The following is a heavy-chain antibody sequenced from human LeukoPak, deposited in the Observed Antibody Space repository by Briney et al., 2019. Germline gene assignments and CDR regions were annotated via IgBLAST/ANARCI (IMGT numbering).Heavy chain of an antibody. D-gene: IGHD5-18*01. CDR3: ARTFGYGYSSYGMDV. V-gene: IGHV4-59*01. J-gene: IGHJ6*02. CDR2: IYYSGST. CDR1: GGSISSYY. Sequence: SETLSLTCTVSGGSISSYYWSWIRQPPGKGLEWLGYIYYSGSTNYNPSLKSRVTISVDTSKNQFSLKLSSVTAADTAVYYCARTFGYGYSSYGMDVWGQGTTVTVSS.